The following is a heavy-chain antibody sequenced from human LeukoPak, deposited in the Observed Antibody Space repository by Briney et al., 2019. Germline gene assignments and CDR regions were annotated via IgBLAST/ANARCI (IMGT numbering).Heavy chain of an antibody. CDR2: IKPDANEK. Sequence: GGSLRLSCTVSGFIFSDHWMAWVRQAPGKGLEWVANIKPDANEKYYLDSVKGRFTVSRDNAKNSLYLQMNSLRPEDAAVFYCVRDVGGGFFDYWDQGTLVTVSS. V-gene: IGHV3-7*01. CDR3: VRDVGGGFFDY. CDR1: GFIFSDHW. D-gene: IGHD3-16*01. J-gene: IGHJ4*02.